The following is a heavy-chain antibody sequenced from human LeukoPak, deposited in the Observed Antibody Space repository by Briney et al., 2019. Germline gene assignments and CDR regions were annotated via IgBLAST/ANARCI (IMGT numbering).Heavy chain of an antibody. V-gene: IGHV3-11*01. J-gene: IGHJ4*02. CDR3: AGDRVGSSTSCYDY. Sequence: PGGSLRLSCAASGFSFSDHSMSWIRQAPGKGLEWVSYMSSSDNAIYYADSVKGRFTISRDNAKNLLYLLMNNLTAEDTAVYYCAGDRVGSSTSCYDYWGQGTLVTVSS. D-gene: IGHD2-2*01. CDR1: GFSFSDHS. CDR2: MSSSDNAI.